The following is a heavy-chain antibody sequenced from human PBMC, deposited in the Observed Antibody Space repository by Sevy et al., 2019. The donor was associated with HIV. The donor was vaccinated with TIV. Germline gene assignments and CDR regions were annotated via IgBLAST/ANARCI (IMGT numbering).Heavy chain of an antibody. CDR1: GFTFSIYG. V-gene: IGHV3-33*01. Sequence: GGSLRLSCVASGFTFSIYGMHWVRQAPGKDLEWVAVIWAGGSEESYADSVKGRYTISRDDSQNTVYLQMNSLRAEDTAVYYCARDESNNFYYYGLDVWGQGTTVTVSS. CDR2: IWAGGSEE. J-gene: IGHJ6*02. D-gene: IGHD3-3*01. CDR3: ARDESNNFYYYGLDV.